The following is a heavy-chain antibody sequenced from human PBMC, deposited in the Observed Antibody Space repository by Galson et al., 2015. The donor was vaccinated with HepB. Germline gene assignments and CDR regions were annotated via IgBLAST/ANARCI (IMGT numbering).Heavy chain of an antibody. D-gene: IGHD3-22*01. V-gene: IGHV1-18*01. CDR2: ISAYNSNT. CDR3: ARDGPQDYYDTTDYYYFDY. J-gene: IGHJ4*02. CDR1: GYTFTSYG. Sequence: SVKVSCKASGYTFTSYGISWVRQAPGQGLEWMGWISAYNSNTDNAQKFQGRVTMTTDTATSTAYMELRSLRSDDTAVYYCARDGPQDYYDTTDYYYFDYWGQGTLVTVSS.